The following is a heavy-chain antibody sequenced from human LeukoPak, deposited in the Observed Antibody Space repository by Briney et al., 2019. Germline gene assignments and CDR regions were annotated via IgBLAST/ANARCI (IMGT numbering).Heavy chain of an antibody. Sequence: GGSLRLSCAASGFTFSSYWMSWVRQAPGKGLEWVANIKQDGSEKYYVDSVKGRFTISRDNAKNSLYLQMNSLRAEDTAVYYCARGSGYCSSTSCYALYWGQGTLVTVSS. CDR1: GFTFSSYW. D-gene: IGHD2-2*01. CDR2: IKQDGSEK. CDR3: ARGSGYCSSTSCYALY. J-gene: IGHJ4*02. V-gene: IGHV3-7*01.